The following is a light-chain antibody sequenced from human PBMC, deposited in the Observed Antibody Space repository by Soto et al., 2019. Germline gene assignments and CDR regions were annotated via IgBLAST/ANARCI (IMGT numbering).Light chain of an antibody. CDR2: LGS. Sequence: DLVMTQSPLFLPVTPGEPASISCRSSQSLLHSNGYYYLDWYLQKPGQSPQLLIYLGSNRASGVPDRFSGSGSGTAFTLKISRVEAEDVGVYYCLQALQSPPTFGQGTRLEIK. CDR1: QSLLHSNGYYY. V-gene: IGKV2-28*01. J-gene: IGKJ5*01. CDR3: LQALQSPPT.